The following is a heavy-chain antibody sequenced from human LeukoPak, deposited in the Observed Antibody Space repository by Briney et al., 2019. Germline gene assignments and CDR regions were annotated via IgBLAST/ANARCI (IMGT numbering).Heavy chain of an antibody. Sequence: GGSLRLSCAASGFTFSDYAMSWVRQAPGGGLEWVSAISGRGDETFHADSVKGRFTTSRDNSKNTLSLQMSSLRVEDSAVYFCEKDTSAWWYHRAYMNVWGTGTTVTVSS. CDR1: GFTFSDYA. J-gene: IGHJ6*03. CDR2: ISGRGDET. CDR3: EKDTSAWWYHRAYMNV. D-gene: IGHD2-15*01. V-gene: IGHV3-23*01.